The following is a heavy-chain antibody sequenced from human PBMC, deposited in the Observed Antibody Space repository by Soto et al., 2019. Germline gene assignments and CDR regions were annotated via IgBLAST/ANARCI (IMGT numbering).Heavy chain of an antibody. D-gene: IGHD6-6*01. CDR3: ALASSSFPHGYYYYYYGMDV. Sequence: QVQLVQSGAEVKKPGASVKVSCKASGYTFTSYDINWVRQATGQGLEWMGWMNPNSGNTGYAQKFQGRVTMTRNTSISTAYMELSSLRSEDTAVHYCALASSSFPHGYYYYYYGMDVWGQGTTVTVSS. CDR2: MNPNSGNT. CDR1: GYTFTSYD. J-gene: IGHJ6*02. V-gene: IGHV1-8*01.